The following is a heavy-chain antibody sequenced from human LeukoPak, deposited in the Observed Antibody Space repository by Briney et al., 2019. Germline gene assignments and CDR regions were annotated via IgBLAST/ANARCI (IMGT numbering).Heavy chain of an antibody. D-gene: IGHD6-19*01. CDR2: IKSKTDGGTT. CDR1: GFTFSNAW. CDR3: TTRRYSSGWYYFDY. J-gene: IGHJ4*02. V-gene: IGHV3-15*01. Sequence: GGSLRLSCAASGFTFSNAWMSWVRQAPGKGLEWVGRIKSKTDGGTTDYAAPVKGRFTISRDDSKNTLYLQMNSLKTEDTAVYYCTTRRYSSGWYYFDYWGQGTLATVSS.